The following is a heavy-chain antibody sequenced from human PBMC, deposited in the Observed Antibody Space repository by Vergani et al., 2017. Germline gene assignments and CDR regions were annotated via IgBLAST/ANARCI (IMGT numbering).Heavy chain of an antibody. D-gene: IGHD1-26*01. V-gene: IGHV4-30-4*08. CDR1: GGSISSGDYY. Sequence: QLQLQESGPGLVKPSQTLSLTCTVSGGSISSGDYYWSWIRQPPGKGLEWIGYIYYSGSTHYNPSLKSRVTISVDTSKNQFSLKLSSVTAADTAVYYCARTIVGATPLFDYWGQGTLVTVSS. CDR2: IYYSGST. J-gene: IGHJ4*02. CDR3: ARTIVGATPLFDY.